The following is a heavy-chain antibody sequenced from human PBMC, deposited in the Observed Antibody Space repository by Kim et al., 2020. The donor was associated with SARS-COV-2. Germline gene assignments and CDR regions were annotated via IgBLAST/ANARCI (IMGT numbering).Heavy chain of an antibody. CDR2: LRSKRYGETT. CDR3: TSGPYYYDSAAYYHDY. J-gene: IGHJ4*02. Sequence: GGSLRLSCTTSGLNFGDYAMSWFRQAPGKGLEWVAFLRSKRYGETTEYAASVKGRFTISRDDSKRIAYLQMNGLKTEDTAIYYCTSGPYYYDSAAYYHDYWGQGTLVTVSS. CDR1: GLNFGDYA. D-gene: IGHD3-22*01. V-gene: IGHV3-49*03.